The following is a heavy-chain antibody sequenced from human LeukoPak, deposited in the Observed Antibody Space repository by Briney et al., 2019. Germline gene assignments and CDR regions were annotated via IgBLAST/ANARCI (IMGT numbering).Heavy chain of an antibody. CDR2: INPNSGGT. D-gene: IGHD3-9*01. Sequence: ASVKVSCKASGYTFTGYYMHWVRQAPGQGLEWMGWINPNSGGTNYAQKFQGRVTMTRDTSISTAYMELSRLRSDDTAVFYCARGWITIFWRALQFYYYYGMDVWGQGTTVTVSS. V-gene: IGHV1-2*02. CDR3: ARGWITIFWRALQFYYYYGMDV. J-gene: IGHJ6*02. CDR1: GYTFTGYY.